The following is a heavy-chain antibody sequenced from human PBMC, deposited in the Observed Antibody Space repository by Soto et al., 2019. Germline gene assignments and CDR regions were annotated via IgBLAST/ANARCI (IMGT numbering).Heavy chain of an antibody. CDR3: ARASTTVTTLDY. CDR2: IYHSGST. J-gene: IGHJ4*02. D-gene: IGHD4-17*01. V-gene: IGHV4-30-2*01. CDR1: GGSISSGGYS. Sequence: QLQLQESGSGLVKPSQTLSLTCAVSGGSISSGGYSWNWIRQPPGKGLEWIGYIYHSGSTYYNPSLKSRVTISVDRSKNQFSLKLSSVTAADTAMYYCARASTTVTTLDYWGQGTLVTVSS.